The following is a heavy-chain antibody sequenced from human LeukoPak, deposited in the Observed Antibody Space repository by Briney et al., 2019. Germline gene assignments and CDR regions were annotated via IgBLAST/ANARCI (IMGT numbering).Heavy chain of an antibody. CDR2: ISTTGTTV. J-gene: IGHJ4*02. V-gene: IGHV3-48*03. CDR3: ARGLTMGHF. D-gene: IGHD4/OR15-4a*01. CDR1: GFSLRSSE. Sequence: GGSLRLSCAASGFSLRSSEMNWVRQAPGKGLEWVSHISTTGTTVYYADAVKGRFTISRDNAKNSLYLQMNSLRAEATAVYYCARGLTMGHFGGQGTLVTVSS.